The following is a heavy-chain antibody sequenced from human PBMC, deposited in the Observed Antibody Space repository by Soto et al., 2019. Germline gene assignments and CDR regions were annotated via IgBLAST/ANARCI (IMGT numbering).Heavy chain of an antibody. J-gene: IGHJ5*02. Sequence: SETLSLTCAVYGGSFSSYYWSWIRQPPGKGLEWIGEINHSGSTNYNPPLKRRVTISVDTSKHQFSLKLSSVTAADTAVYYCARGGGVVRGILPLKISTKKSTQRANWFDPWGKGTLVTVSS. CDR2: INHSGST. CDR1: GGSFSSYY. V-gene: IGHV4-34*01. D-gene: IGHD3-10*01. CDR3: ARGGGVVRGILPLKISTKKSTQRANWFDP.